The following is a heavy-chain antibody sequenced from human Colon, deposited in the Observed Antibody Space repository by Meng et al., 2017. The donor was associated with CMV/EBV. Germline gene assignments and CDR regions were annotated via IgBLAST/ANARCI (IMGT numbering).Heavy chain of an antibody. CDR1: GGSISSGPYY. CDR3: VSQYQASFDY. J-gene: IGHJ4*02. Sequence: LRLSCTVSGGSISSGPYYWSWIRQHPGKGLEWIGSIYYSGSTYYNSSLKSRVARSIDTSKSQFSLQLNSATAADTAVYYCVSQYQASFDYWGQGTLVTVSS. V-gene: IGHV4-31*03. CDR2: IYYSGST. D-gene: IGHD2-2*01.